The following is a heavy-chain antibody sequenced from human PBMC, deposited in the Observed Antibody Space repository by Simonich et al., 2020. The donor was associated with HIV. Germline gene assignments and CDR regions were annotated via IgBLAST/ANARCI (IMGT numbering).Heavy chain of an antibody. Sequence: QVQLVQSGAEVKKPGASVKVSCKASGYTFTSYDINWVRQATGQGLGGMRWKNPNSGGTIYTKKFQGRVTMTRDTSISTAYMELNSLRSDDTAVYYCARGPTRGLDYWGQGTLLTVSS. CDR2: KNPNSGGT. J-gene: IGHJ4*02. D-gene: IGHD3-10*01. V-gene: IGHV1-2*02. CDR3: ARGPTRGLDY. CDR1: GYTFTSYD.